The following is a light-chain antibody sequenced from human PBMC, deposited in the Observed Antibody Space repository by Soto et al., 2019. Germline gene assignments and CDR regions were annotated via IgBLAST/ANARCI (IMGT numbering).Light chain of an antibody. V-gene: IGLV2-14*03. CDR1: SSDVGGYNF. CDR3: SSYTTTTSLVV. Sequence: SALTQRASVSGSPGQSITISCSGTSSDVGGYNFVSWYQVHPGKAPRLILYDVSSRPSGVSYRFSGSKSANTASLNISRLQAGDEADYYCSSYTTTTSLVVFGGGTKLTVL. J-gene: IGLJ2*01. CDR2: DVS.